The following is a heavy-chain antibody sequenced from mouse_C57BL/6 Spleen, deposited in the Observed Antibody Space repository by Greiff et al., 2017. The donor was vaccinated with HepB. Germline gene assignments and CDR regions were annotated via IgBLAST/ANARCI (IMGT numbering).Heavy chain of an antibody. CDR3: ARSWGYYSKGYFDV. CDR2: IDPSDSYT. V-gene: IGHV1-69*01. Sequence: QVQLQQPGAELVMPGASVKLSCKASGYTFTSYWMHWVKQRPGQGLEWIGEIDPSDSYTNYNQKFKGKSTLTVDKSSSTAYMQLSSLTSEDSAVYYCARSWGYYSKGYFDVWGTGTTVTVSS. CDR1: GYTFTSYW. D-gene: IGHD2-5*01. J-gene: IGHJ1*03.